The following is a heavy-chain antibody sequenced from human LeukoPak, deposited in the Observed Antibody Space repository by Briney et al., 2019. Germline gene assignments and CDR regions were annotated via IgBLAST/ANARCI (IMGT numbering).Heavy chain of an antibody. CDR3: AREGYYDILTGYVGWFDH. D-gene: IGHD3-9*01. V-gene: IGHV4-4*07. Sequence: SETLSLTCTVSGGSISSYYWSWIRQPAGKGLEWIGRIYTSGSTNYNPSLKSRVTMSVDTSKNQFSLKLSSVTAADTAVYYCAREGYYDILTGYVGWFDHWGQGTLVTVSS. CDR1: GGSISSYY. CDR2: IYTSGST. J-gene: IGHJ5*02.